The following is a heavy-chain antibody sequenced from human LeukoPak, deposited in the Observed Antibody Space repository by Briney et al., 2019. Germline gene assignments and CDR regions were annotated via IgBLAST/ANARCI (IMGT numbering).Heavy chain of an antibody. D-gene: IGHD3-9*01. CDR2: ISSSSSYI. CDR3: ARDRDILTGYGAFDI. Sequence: GGSLRLSCAASGFTFSSYSMYWVRQAPGKGLEWVSSISSSSSYIYYADSVKGRFTISRDNAKNSLYLQMNSLRAEDTAVYYCARDRDILTGYGAFDIWGQGTMVTVSS. CDR1: GFTFSSYS. J-gene: IGHJ3*02. V-gene: IGHV3-21*01.